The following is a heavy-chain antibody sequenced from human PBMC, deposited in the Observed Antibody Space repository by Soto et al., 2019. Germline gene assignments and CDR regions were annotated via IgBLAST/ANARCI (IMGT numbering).Heavy chain of an antibody. CDR1: GFTFSSYW. CDR3: ARAAVLLWFGQGQNWFDP. J-gene: IGHJ5*02. CDR2: INSDGSST. D-gene: IGHD3-10*01. Sequence: EVQLLESGGGLVQPGGSLRLSCAASGFTFSSYWMHWVRQAPGKGLVWVSRINSDGSSTSYADSVKGRFTISRDNAKKTLYRQMNSLRAEDPAVYYCARAAVLLWFGQGQNWFDPWGQGTLFTVSS. V-gene: IGHV3-74*01.